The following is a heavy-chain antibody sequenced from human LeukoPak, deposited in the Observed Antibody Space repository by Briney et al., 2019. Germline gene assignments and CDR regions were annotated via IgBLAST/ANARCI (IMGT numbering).Heavy chain of an antibody. J-gene: IGHJ4*02. CDR3: AKVALGYSYEYFDY. Sequence: GGSLGLSCAASGFTFGSYGMSWVRQAPGKGLEWVSAISGSGGSTYYADSVKGRFTISRDNSKNTLYLQMNSLRAEDTAVYYCAKVALGYSYEYFDYWGQGTLVTVSS. D-gene: IGHD5-18*01. CDR1: GFTFGSYG. CDR2: ISGSGGST. V-gene: IGHV3-23*01.